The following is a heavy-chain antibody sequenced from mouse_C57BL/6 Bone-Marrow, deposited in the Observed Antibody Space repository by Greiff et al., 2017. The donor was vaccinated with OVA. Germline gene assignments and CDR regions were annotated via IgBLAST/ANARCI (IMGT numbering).Heavy chain of an antibody. CDR1: GYTFTSYG. D-gene: IGHD1-1*01. J-gene: IGHJ3*01. CDR2: IYPRSGNT. Sequence: VQLQQSGAELARPGASVKLSCKASGYTFTSYGISWVKQRTGQGLEWIGEIYPRSGNTYYNEKFKGKATLTADKSSSTAYMELRSLTSEDSAVYFCATITTVGAYWGQGTLVTVSA. CDR3: ATITTVGAY. V-gene: IGHV1-81*01.